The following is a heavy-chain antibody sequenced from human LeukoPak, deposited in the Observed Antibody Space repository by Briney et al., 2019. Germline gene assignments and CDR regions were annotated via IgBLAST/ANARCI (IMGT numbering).Heavy chain of an antibody. CDR1: GYTFTTYT. CDR3: ASSRGYDVGGYFDY. D-gene: IGHD5-12*01. Sequence: ASVKVSCKASGYTFTTYTIHWVRQAPGQRLGWMGWINAGNDNTKYSQKFQDRVTITRDTSASTAYMELSSLRSEDTAVYYCASSRGYDVGGYFDYWGQGTLVTVSS. V-gene: IGHV1-3*01. CDR2: INAGNDNT. J-gene: IGHJ4*02.